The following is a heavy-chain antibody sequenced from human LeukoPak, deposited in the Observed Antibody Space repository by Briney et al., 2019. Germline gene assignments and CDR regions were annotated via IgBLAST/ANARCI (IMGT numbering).Heavy chain of an antibody. J-gene: IGHJ3*02. Sequence: GGSLRLSCAASGFTFSNYAMSWVRQAPGKGLEWVSLISGSGGSTYYADSAQGRITISRDNSKNTLYLQMNSLRDEDTAVYYCSGGGWSTDAFDIWGQGTRVSVS. CDR3: SGGGWSTDAFDI. CDR2: ISGSGGST. CDR1: GFTFSNYA. D-gene: IGHD6-19*01. V-gene: IGHV3-23*01.